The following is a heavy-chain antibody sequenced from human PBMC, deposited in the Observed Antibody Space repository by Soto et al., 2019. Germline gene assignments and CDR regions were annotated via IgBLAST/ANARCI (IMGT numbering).Heavy chain of an antibody. V-gene: IGHV4-59*01. CDR3: ARVGSKSFYYATDV. CDR2: IHDSGST. CDR1: DGSLSSYY. D-gene: IGHD4-4*01. J-gene: IGHJ6*02. Sequence: PSETLSLTCSVPDGSLSSYYWSWIRQPPGKGLEWIGYIHDSGSTNYNPSLKSRVTMSVDMSKTQFSLKLTSVTAADTAVYYCARVGSKSFYYATDVWGQGTTVTVSS.